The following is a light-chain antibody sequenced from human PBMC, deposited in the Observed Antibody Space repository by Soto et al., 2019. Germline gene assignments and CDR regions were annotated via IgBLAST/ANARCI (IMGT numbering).Light chain of an antibody. CDR1: NSDVGGYNY. CDR3: SSYTSANTPYV. Sequence: QSALTQPASVSGSPGQSITIPCTGTNSDVGGYNYVSWYQHHPGKAPKLMIYEVFNRPSGVSSRFSGSKSGSTASLTISGLPAEDEADYYCSSYTSANTPYVFGTGTKVTVL. V-gene: IGLV2-14*01. CDR2: EVF. J-gene: IGLJ1*01.